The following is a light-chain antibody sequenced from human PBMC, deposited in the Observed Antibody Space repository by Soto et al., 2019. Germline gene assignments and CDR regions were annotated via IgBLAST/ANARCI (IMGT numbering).Light chain of an antibody. V-gene: IGLV1-40*01. CDR3: QSYDSRLSGSDV. Sequence: QSVLTQPPSVSGAPGQRVTISCTGSSSNIGAGYDVNWYQQLPGTAPKLLIFGDSNRPSGVPDRLSGSKSGTSASLAITGLQADDEADYYCQSYDSRLSGSDVFGAGTKVTVL. J-gene: IGLJ1*01. CDR1: SSNIGAGYD. CDR2: GDS.